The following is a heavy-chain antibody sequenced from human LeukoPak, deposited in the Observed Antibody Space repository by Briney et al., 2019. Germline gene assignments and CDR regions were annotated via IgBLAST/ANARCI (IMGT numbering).Heavy chain of an antibody. D-gene: IGHD1-26*01. Sequence: PSETLSLTCTVSGGSISSSSYYWGWIRQPPGKGLEWIGSIYYSGSTYYNPSLKSRVTISVDTSKNQFSLKLSSVTAADTAVYYCARIRSSGSYNYYYYYMDVWGKGTTVTVSS. CDR2: IYYSGST. V-gene: IGHV4-39*01. CDR1: GGSISSSSYY. CDR3: ARIRSSGSYNYYYYYMDV. J-gene: IGHJ6*03.